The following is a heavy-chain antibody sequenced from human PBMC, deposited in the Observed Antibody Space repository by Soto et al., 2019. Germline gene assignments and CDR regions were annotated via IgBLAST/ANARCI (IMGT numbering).Heavy chain of an antibody. CDR2: INAGNGNT. J-gene: IGHJ4*02. V-gene: IGHV1-3*01. CDR3: RQALADSSGWPRIEY. CDR1: GYTFTSYA. D-gene: IGHD6-19*01. Sequence: ASVKVACKTSGYTFTSYAMHCVRHTPGQRLEWMGWINAGNGNTNYAQKFQGRVTITADESTSTAYMELSSLRSEDTAVYYCRQALADSSGWPRIEYWGQGTLVTVSS.